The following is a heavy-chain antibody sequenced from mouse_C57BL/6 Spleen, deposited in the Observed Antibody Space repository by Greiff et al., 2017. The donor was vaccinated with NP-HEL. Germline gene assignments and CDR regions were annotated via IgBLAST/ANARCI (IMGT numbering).Heavy chain of an antibody. CDR3: ARWPPYYSNYVGYAMDY. D-gene: IGHD2-5*01. V-gene: IGHV1-22*01. CDR1: GYTFTDYN. Sequence: VQLKESGPELVKPGASVKMSCKASGYTFTDYNMHWVKQSHGKSLEWIGYINPNNGGTSYNQKFKGKATLTVNKSSSTAYMELRSLTSEDSAVYYCARWPPYYSNYVGYAMDYWGQGTSVTVSS. CDR2: INPNNGGT. J-gene: IGHJ4*01.